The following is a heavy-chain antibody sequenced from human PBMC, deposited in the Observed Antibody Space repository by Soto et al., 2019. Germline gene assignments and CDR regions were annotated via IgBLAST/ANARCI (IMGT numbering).Heavy chain of an antibody. Sequence: QVQLVQSGADVKKPGTSVKVFCKAAGYSFTNYCMYWVRQAPGQGLEWMGMINPRTGSTRYPQKFHDRVTLTRDTSTHTVYMELSTLISDDTAVYYCARDGGLLTASWHYDLWGPGTLVTVSS. D-gene: IGHD2-15*01. CDR2: INPRTGST. CDR3: ARDGGLLTASWHYDL. J-gene: IGHJ2*01. V-gene: IGHV1-46*03. CDR1: GYSFTNYC.